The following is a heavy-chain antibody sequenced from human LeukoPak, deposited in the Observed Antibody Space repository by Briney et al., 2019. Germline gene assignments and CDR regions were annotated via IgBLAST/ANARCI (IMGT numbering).Heavy chain of an antibody. CDR1: GFTVSSNY. D-gene: IGHD1-26*01. Sequence: GGSLRLSCAASGFTVSSNYMSWVRQAPGKGLEWVSVIYSGGSTYYADSVKGRFTISRDNSKNTLYLQMNSLRAEDTAVYYCARDSGSYYHAFDIWGQGTMVTVSS. J-gene: IGHJ3*02. CDR3: ARDSGSYYHAFDI. V-gene: IGHV3-53*01. CDR2: IYSGGST.